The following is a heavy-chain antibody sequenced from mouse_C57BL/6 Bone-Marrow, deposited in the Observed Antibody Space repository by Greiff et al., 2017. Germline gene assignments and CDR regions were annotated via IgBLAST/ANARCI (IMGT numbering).Heavy chain of an antibody. D-gene: IGHD1-1*01. V-gene: IGHV1-82*01. J-gene: IGHJ3*01. CDR1: GYAFSSSW. Sequence: VQLQQSGPELVKPGASVKISCKASGYAFSSSWMNWVKQRPGKGLEWIGRIYPGDGDTNYNGKFKGKATLTADKSSSTADMQLSSLTSEDSAVCFCAFYGSSYVGFAYWGQGTLVTVSA. CDR2: IYPGDGDT. CDR3: AFYGSSYVGFAY.